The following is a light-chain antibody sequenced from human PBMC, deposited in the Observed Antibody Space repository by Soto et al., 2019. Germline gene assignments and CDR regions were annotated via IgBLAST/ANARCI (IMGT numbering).Light chain of an antibody. Sequence: DIQMTQSPSSLSASVGDRVTVTCRASHDIGFYLAWFQQRPGKIPKLLIYGATILQSGVPSRFSGSASGTDFTITISGLQPEDVETYYCQKYNRAPLTFGGGTKVDIK. CDR1: HDIGFY. CDR2: GAT. CDR3: QKYNRAPLT. V-gene: IGKV1-27*01. J-gene: IGKJ4*01.